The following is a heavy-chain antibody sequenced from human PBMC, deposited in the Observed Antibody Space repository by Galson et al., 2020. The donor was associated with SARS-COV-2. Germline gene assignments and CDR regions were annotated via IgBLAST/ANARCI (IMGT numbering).Heavy chain of an antibody. CDR1: GGSISSGGYS. J-gene: IGHJ3*02. V-gene: IGHV4-31*03. CDR3: ARRSIVLMVYAIKRDAFDI. D-gene: IGHD2-8*01. Sequence: SDTLSRTCTVSGGSISSGGYSWSWIRQHPCKGLVWTGYIYYIGSTYYYPSLKSRVTISVDTSKNQFSLKLSSVTAADTAVYYCARRSIVLMVYAIKRDAFDIWGQGTMVTVSS. CDR2: IYYIGST.